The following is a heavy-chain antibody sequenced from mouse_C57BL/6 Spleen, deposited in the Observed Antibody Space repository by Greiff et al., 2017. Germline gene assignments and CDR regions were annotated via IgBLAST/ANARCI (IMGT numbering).Heavy chain of an antibody. Sequence: VQLQESGAELVKPGASVKLSCKASGYTFTSYWMHWVKQRPGQGLEWIGMIHPNSGSTNYNEKFKSKATLTVDKSSSTAYMQLSSLTSEDSAVYSCARGGDCEVRAWFAYWGQGTLVTVSA. D-gene: IGHD2-4*01. J-gene: IGHJ3*01. CDR3: ARGGDCEVRAWFAY. V-gene: IGHV1-64*01. CDR2: IHPNSGST. CDR1: GYTFTSYW.